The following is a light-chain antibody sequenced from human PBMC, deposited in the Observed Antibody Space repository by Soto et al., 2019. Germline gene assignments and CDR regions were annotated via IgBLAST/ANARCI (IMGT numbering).Light chain of an antibody. CDR3: QQFAKSST. Sequence: QMTQSPSTLSASVGDRVTITCRASHNIERWMAWYQQKPGRAPSLLIFDATTLHSGVPSRFNGGGSGTEFTLTINGLQPDDFATYYCQQFAKSSTFGQGTTVEIK. J-gene: IGKJ1*01. CDR2: DAT. V-gene: IGKV1-5*01. CDR1: HNIERW.